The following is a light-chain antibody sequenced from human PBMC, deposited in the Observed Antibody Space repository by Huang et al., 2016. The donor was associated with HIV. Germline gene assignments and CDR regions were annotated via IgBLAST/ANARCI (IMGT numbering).Light chain of an antibody. CDR2: WAS. J-gene: IGKJ3*01. V-gene: IGKV4-1*01. Sequence: DIVMTQSPDSLAVSLGERATINCKSSQSILYSSTDKSYLAWYNQKPGQPPKLLIYWASTRESGVPDRFSGSGSGTDFTLTISSLQAEDVAVYYCQQYYSSPFTFGPGTKVDIK. CDR3: QQYYSSPFT. CDR1: QSILYSSTDKSY.